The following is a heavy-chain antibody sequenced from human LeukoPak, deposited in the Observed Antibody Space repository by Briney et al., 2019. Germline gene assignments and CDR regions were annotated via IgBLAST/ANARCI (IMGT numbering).Heavy chain of an antibody. CDR2: FDPEDGET. Sequence: ASVKVSCKASGYTFTSYYMHWVRQAPGKGLEWMGGFDPEDGETIYAQKFQGRVTMAEDTSTDTAYMELSSLRSEDTAVYYCATGDYYMDVWGKGTTVTVSS. V-gene: IGHV1-24*01. J-gene: IGHJ6*03. CDR3: ATGDYYMDV. CDR1: GYTFTSYY.